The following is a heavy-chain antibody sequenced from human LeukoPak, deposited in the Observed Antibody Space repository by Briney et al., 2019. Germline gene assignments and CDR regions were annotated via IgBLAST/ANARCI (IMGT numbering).Heavy chain of an antibody. V-gene: IGHV3-30-3*02. CDR1: GFTFSSYA. Sequence: GGSLRLSCAASGFTFSSYAMHWVRQAPGKGLEWVAVISYDGSNKYYADSVKGRFTISRDNSKNTLYLQMNSLRAEDTAVYYCSKKGQNEDYGKPDWGQGTLATVSS. J-gene: IGHJ4*02. D-gene: IGHD4-17*01. CDR3: SKKGQNEDYGKPD. CDR2: ISYDGSNK.